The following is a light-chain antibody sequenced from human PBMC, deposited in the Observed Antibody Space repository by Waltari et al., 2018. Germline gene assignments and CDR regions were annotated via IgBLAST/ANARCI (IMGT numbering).Light chain of an antibody. CDR1: QSISNN. V-gene: IGKV1-39*01. Sequence: DIQMTQSPSSLSASVGDRVTITCRASQSISNNLNWYQQKPGKAPKLLIYATSVLQSGVPSRFSGRGSGTDFTLTISRVEAEDVGVYYCMQALQTPLTFGGGTKVEIK. J-gene: IGKJ4*01. CDR2: ATS. CDR3: MQALQTPLT.